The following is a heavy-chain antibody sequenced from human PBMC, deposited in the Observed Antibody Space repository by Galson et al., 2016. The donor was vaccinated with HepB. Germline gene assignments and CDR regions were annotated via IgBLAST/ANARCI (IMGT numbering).Heavy chain of an antibody. D-gene: IGHD3-9*01. CDR2: VYDSGST. V-gene: IGHV4-59*08. Sequence: ETLSLTCSVSGGSVTSYSWTWIRQSPGKGLEWIGYVYDSGSTNYNPSLKSRFTISVDTSKNQFSLRLTSLTAADTAVYYCTRHSSLGAFRYFGIFGSWGQGMLVTVSS. CDR1: GGSVTSYS. J-gene: IGHJ4*02. CDR3: TRHSSLGAFRYFGIFGS.